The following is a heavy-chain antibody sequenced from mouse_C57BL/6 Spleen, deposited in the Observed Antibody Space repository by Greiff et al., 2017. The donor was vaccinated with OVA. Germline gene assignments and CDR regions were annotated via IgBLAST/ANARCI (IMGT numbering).Heavy chain of an antibody. V-gene: IGHV1-54*01. Sequence: VQLQQSGAELVRPGTSVKVSCKASGYAFTNYLIEWVKQRPGQGLEWIGVINPGSGGTNNNEKFKGKATLTADKTSSTASMQLSSLTSEDSAVYFCARDRITTVLATNWDFDVWGTGTTVTVSS. CDR1: GYAFTNYL. J-gene: IGHJ1*03. CDR3: ARDRITTVLATNWDFDV. CDR2: INPGSGGT. D-gene: IGHD1-1*01.